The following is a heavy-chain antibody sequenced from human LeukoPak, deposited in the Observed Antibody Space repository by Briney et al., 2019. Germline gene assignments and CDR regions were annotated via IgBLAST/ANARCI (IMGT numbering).Heavy chain of an antibody. V-gene: IGHV1-2*02. CDR3: ARAYCGGDCYSSRY. CDR1: GYTFTDSY. CDR2: INPNSGGT. Sequence: ASVKVSCKASGYTFTDSYMHWVRQAPGQGLEWMGWINPNSGGTNYAQKFQGRVTMTRDTSISTAYMELSRLRSDDTAVYYCARAYCGGDCYSSRYWGQGTLVTVSS. J-gene: IGHJ4*02. D-gene: IGHD2-21*02.